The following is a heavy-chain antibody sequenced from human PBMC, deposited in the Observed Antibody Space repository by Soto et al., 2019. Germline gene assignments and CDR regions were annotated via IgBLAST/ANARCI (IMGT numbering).Heavy chain of an antibody. Sequence: EVLLVESGGGLVQPGGSLRLSCAASGFSFSSYWMTWVRQAPGKGLEWVANIKQDGSEKYYVDSVKGRFTISRDNAKNSLYLHMNSLRAEDTALHYCARSGYCTGGSCYPLSYWGQGTLVTVSS. J-gene: IGHJ4*02. D-gene: IGHD2-15*01. V-gene: IGHV3-7*01. CDR1: GFSFSSYW. CDR2: IKQDGSEK. CDR3: ARSGYCTGGSCYPLSY.